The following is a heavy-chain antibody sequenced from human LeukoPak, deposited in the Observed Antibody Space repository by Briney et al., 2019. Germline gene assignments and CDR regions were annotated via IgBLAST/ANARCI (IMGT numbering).Heavy chain of an antibody. V-gene: IGHV4-39*01. Sequence: SETLSLTCTVSGGSISSSSYYWGWIRQPPGKGLEWIGNIYYSGTTYYNPSLMSRVTISVDTSKKQFSLKLNSVTAADTAVYYCAELTMLRSPEYWGQGTLVIVSS. D-gene: IGHD3-10*01. CDR3: AELTMLRSPEY. CDR2: IYYSGTT. CDR1: GGSISSSSYY. J-gene: IGHJ4*02.